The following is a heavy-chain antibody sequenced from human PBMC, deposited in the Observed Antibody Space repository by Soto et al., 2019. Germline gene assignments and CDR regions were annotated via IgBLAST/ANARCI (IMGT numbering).Heavy chain of an antibody. CDR3: ARERARIQLWSHYNYYYYGMDV. V-gene: IGHV3-33*01. CDR1: GFTFSSYG. D-gene: IGHD5-18*01. CDR2: IWYDGSNK. Sequence: QVQLVESGGGVVQPGRSLRLSCAASGFTFSSYGMHWVRQAPGKGLEWVAVIWYDGSNKYYADSVKGRFTISRDNSKNTLYLQMNSLRAEDTAVYYCARERARIQLWSHYNYYYYGMDVWGQGTTVTVSS. J-gene: IGHJ6*02.